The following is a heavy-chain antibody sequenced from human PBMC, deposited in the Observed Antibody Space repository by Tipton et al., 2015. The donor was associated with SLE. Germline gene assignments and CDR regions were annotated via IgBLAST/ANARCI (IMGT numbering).Heavy chain of an antibody. J-gene: IGHJ4*02. Sequence: LRLSCAVSGYSISSGYYWGWIRQPPGKGLEWIGSIYHSGSTYYNPSLKSRLTISVATSKNQFSLKLSSVTAADTAVYYCARQEILGRDYWGQGTLVTVSS. V-gene: IGHV4-38-2*01. D-gene: IGHD7-27*01. CDR1: GYSISSGYY. CDR3: ARQEILGRDY. CDR2: IYHSGST.